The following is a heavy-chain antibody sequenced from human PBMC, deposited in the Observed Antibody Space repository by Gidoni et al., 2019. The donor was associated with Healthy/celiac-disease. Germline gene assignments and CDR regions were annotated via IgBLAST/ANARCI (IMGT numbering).Heavy chain of an antibody. D-gene: IGHD2-2*02. CDR2: ISGSGGST. CDR1: GFTFSSYA. J-gene: IGHJ4*02. V-gene: IGHV3-23*01. Sequence: EVQLLESGGGLVQPGGSLRLSCAASGFTFSSYAMSWVRQAPGKGLEWVSAISGSGGSTYYADSVKGRFTISRDNSKNTLYLQMNSLRAEDTAVYYCAKESPIVVVPAAIEGWAELRDYWGQGTLVTVSS. CDR3: AKESPIVVVPAAIEGWAELRDY.